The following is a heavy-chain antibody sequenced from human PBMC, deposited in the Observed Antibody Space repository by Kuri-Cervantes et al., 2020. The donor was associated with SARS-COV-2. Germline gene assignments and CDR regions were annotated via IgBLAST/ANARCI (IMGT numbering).Heavy chain of an antibody. D-gene: IGHD1-26*01. Sequence: ASVKVSCKASGYTFTGYYMHWVRQAPGQGLEWMGWINPNSGATNYAQKFQGRVTMTRDTSISTAYMELSRLRSDDTAVYYCARPMYSGSYYGGWGTFDYWGQGTLVTVSS. CDR2: INPNSGAT. CDR1: GYTFTGYY. J-gene: IGHJ4*02. CDR3: ARPMYSGSYYGGWGTFDY. V-gene: IGHV1-2*02.